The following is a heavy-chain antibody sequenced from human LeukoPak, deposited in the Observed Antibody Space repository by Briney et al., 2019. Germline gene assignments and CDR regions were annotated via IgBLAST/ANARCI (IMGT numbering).Heavy chain of an antibody. CDR1: GFTFSHYW. D-gene: IGHD5-18*01. V-gene: IGHV3-7*05. J-gene: IGHJ4*02. CDR2: IKQDGSEK. Sequence: VGSLRLSCAASGFTFSHYWMSWVRQAPGKGLEWLANIKQDGSEKYYVDSVKGRFTISRDNAKNSLSLQMNSLRAEDTAVYYCARGGYRNFDSWGQGTLVTVSS. CDR3: ARGGYRNFDS.